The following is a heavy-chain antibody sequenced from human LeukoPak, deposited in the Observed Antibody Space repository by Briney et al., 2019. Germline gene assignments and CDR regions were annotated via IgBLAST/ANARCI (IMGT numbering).Heavy chain of an antibody. V-gene: IGHV3-23*01. CDR1: GFTFSTYG. Sequence: PGGSLRLSCAASGFTFSTYGMNWVRQAPGKGLEWVSAITDTGAGTYYADSVKGRFTISRDNSKNTLYLQMKSLRADDTAVYYCAKRVPYISSSVYLDSWGQRTLVTVSS. J-gene: IGHJ4*02. CDR3: AKRVPYISSSVYLDS. D-gene: IGHD6-6*01. CDR2: ITDTGAGT.